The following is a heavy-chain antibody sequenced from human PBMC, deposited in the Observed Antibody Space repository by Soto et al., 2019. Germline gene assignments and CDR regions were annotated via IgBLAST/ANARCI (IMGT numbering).Heavy chain of an antibody. J-gene: IGHJ6*02. CDR3: ARDFCTSGSRYSYYYYGLDI. CDR2: ISSSSSYI. D-gene: IGHD2-8*01. V-gene: IGHV3-21*01. Sequence: GKGLEWVSSISSSSSYIYYADSVKGRFTISRDNAKNSLYLQMNSLRAEDTAVYYCARDFCTSGSRYSYYYYGLDIWGQAT.